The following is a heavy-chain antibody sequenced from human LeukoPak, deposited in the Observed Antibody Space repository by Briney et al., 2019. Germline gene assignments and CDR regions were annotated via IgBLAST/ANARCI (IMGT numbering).Heavy chain of an antibody. Sequence: SQTLSLTCTVSGGSISSGDYYWSWIRQPPGKGLEWVGYIYYSGSTYYNPSLKSRVTISVDTSKNQFSLKLSSVTAADTAVYYCARGGRYCSSTSCYWYWFDPWGQGTLVTVSS. V-gene: IGHV4-30-4*08. CDR2: IYYSGST. J-gene: IGHJ5*02. D-gene: IGHD2-2*01. CDR1: GGSISSGDYY. CDR3: ARGGRYCSSTSCYWYWFDP.